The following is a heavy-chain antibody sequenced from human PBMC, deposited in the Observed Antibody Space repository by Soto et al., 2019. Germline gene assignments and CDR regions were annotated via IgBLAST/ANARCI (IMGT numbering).Heavy chain of an antibody. CDR2: IIPIFGTA. V-gene: IGHV1-69*05. CDR3: ARDRRYDSSASGAFDI. J-gene: IGHJ3*02. D-gene: IGHD3-22*01. Sequence: QVQLVQSGAEVKKPGSSVKVSCKASGGTFSSYAISWVRQAPGQGLEWMGGIIPIFGTANYAQKFQGRVTITXXEXTXXAYMELSSLRSEDTAVYYCARDRRYDSSASGAFDIWGQGTMVTVSS. CDR1: GGTFSSYA.